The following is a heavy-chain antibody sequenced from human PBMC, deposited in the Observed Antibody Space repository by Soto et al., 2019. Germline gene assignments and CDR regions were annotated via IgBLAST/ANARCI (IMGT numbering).Heavy chain of an antibody. CDR3: ARVGGFGATTIDY. CDR1: GGSISSGDYY. D-gene: IGHD3-10*01. V-gene: IGHV4-30-4*01. J-gene: IGHJ4*02. Sequence: QVQLQESGPGLVKPSQTLSLTCTVSGGSISSGDYYWSWIRQPPGKGLEWIGYIYYSGSTYYNPSLKSRVTISVDTSKHQFSLKLSSVPAADTAVYYCARVGGFGATTIDYWGQGTLVTVSS. CDR2: IYYSGST.